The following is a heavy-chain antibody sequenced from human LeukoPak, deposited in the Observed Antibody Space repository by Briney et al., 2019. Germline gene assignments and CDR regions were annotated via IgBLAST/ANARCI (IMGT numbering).Heavy chain of an antibody. V-gene: IGHV3-64*01. CDR2: LSSNGGST. D-gene: IGHD2-2*01. Sequence: GGSLRLSCAASGFTFSSYAMHWVRQAPGKGLEYVSALSSNGGSTYYANSVKGRFTISRDNSKNTLYLQMGRLRAGDMAVYYCARESGYCSSTSCYSDYWGQGTLVTVSS. CDR3: ARESGYCSSTSCYSDY. CDR1: GFTFSSYA. J-gene: IGHJ4*02.